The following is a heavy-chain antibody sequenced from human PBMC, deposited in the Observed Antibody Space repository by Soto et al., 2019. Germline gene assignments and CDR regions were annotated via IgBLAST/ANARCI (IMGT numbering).Heavy chain of an antibody. V-gene: IGHV3-21*01. CDR2: ISSRSSYI. D-gene: IGHD5-18*01. Sequence: EVPLVESGGGLVKPGGSLRLSCEASGFTFRSYDMNWVRQAPGQGLEWDSSISSRSSYIYYADSVKGRFTISRDNAKDSLYLPMNSLRADDPAVYYGARERLWIQLINYYYGMDVWGQGTTVTVAS. CDR1: GFTFRSYD. CDR3: ARERLWIQLINYYYGMDV. J-gene: IGHJ6*02.